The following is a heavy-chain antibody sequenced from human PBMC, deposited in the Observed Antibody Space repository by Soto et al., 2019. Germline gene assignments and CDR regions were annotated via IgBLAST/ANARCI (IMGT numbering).Heavy chain of an antibody. J-gene: IGHJ5*02. Sequence: HPGGSLRLSCAASGFTFSSYAMSWVRQAPGKGLEWVSAISGSGGSTYYADSVKGRFTISRDNSKNTLYLQMNSLRAEDTAVYYCAKDPSGPGDNWFDPWGQGTLVTVSS. D-gene: IGHD5-12*01. CDR3: AKDPSGPGDNWFDP. V-gene: IGHV3-23*01. CDR2: ISGSGGST. CDR1: GFTFSSYA.